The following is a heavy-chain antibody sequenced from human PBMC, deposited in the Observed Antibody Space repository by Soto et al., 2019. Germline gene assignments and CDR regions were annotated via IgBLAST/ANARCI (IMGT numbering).Heavy chain of an antibody. Sequence: EVRLVESGGGLVQPGGSLRLSCEASGFTFSSYNLNWVRQAPGKGLEWVSYISSSSSTIYYADSVKGRFTISRDNAKNALYLPMNSLRDEATAVYYCASAPGESGSYYGFFDYWGQGTLVTVSS. V-gene: IGHV3-48*02. CDR2: ISSSSSTI. J-gene: IGHJ4*02. CDR1: GFTFSSYN. CDR3: ASAPGESGSYYGFFDY. D-gene: IGHD1-26*01.